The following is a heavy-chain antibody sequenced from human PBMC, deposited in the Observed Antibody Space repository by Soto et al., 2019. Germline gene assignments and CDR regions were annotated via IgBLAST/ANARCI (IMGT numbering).Heavy chain of an antibody. CDR1: GYTFSSYG. Sequence: ASVKVSCKASGYTFSSYGINWVRQAPGQGLEWLGWISPYDGNTKYAQILQGRVSMTTDTSTKTAYMEVRSLRSDDTAVYYCARGGYYDSSDSRNYHYYGMNVWGQGTTVTVSS. D-gene: IGHD3-9*01. CDR3: ARGGYYDSSDSRNYHYYGMNV. CDR2: ISPYDGNT. J-gene: IGHJ6*02. V-gene: IGHV1-18*01.